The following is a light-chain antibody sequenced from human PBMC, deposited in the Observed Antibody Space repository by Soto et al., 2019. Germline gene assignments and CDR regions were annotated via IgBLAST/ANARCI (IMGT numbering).Light chain of an antibody. J-gene: IGKJ1*01. V-gene: IGKV3-20*01. CDR3: QQHSNSPWT. CDR2: AVS. Sequence: EIVLTQSPGTLTLSPGESAALSCRASQTISNNYLVWYRQKPGQAPRLLIYAVSSRAAGIPDRFRGSGSGTDFALTIARLETEDSAVDYCQQHSNSPWTFGQGTRVDI. CDR1: QTISNNY.